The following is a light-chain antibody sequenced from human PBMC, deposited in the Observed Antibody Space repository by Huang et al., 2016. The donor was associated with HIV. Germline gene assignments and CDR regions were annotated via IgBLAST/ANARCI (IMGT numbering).Light chain of an antibody. CDR3: QQYYPSPQT. CDR1: QSVYSSSTSKDY. V-gene: IGKV4-1*01. Sequence: DIIMTQSPDSLAVSLGERATFNCRSSQSVYSSSTSKDYMAWFQQKPGQPPRLLLFWASTREAGVPDRFTGSGSGTHFTLTIASLEAEDAAIYYCQQYYPSPQTFGQGTRVEVK. J-gene: IGKJ1*01. CDR2: WAS.